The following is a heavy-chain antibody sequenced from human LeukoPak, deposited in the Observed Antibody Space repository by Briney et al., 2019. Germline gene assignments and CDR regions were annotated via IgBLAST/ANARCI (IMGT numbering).Heavy chain of an antibody. CDR1: GFTFSSYA. Sequence: GALRLSCAASGFTFSSYAMHWVRQAPGKGLEWVAVISYDGSNKYYADSVKGRFTISRDNSKNTLYLQMNSLKTEDTAVYYCTTVGEGFGEFGGRNDYWGQGTLVTVSS. CDR2: ISYDGSNK. D-gene: IGHD3-10*01. J-gene: IGHJ4*02. V-gene: IGHV3-30*04. CDR3: TTVGEGFGEFGGRNDY.